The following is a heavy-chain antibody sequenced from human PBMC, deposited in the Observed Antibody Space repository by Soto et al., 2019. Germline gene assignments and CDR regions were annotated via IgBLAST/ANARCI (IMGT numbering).Heavy chain of an antibody. Sequence: GGSLRLSCAASGFTFSSYAMSWVRQAPGKGLEWVSAISGSGGSTYYADSVKGRFTISRDNSKNTLYLQMNSLRAEDTAVYYCAKDDPLYGDPFSIGVDAFDIWGQGTMVTVSS. CDR3: AKDDPLYGDPFSIGVDAFDI. V-gene: IGHV3-23*01. CDR1: GFTFSSYA. CDR2: ISGSGGST. J-gene: IGHJ3*02. D-gene: IGHD4-17*01.